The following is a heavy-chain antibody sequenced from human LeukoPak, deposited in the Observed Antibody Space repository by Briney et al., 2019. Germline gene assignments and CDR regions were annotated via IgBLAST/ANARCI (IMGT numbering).Heavy chain of an antibody. CDR3: ARELIAYCGGDCSVP. Sequence: GGSLRLSCAASGFTVSSNYMSWVRQAPGKGLEWVSVIYSGGSTYYADSVKGRFTISRDNSKNTLYLQMNSLRAEDTAVYYCARELIAYCGGDCSVPWGQGTLVTVSS. CDR1: GFTVSSNY. V-gene: IGHV3-66*01. CDR2: IYSGGST. D-gene: IGHD2-21*02. J-gene: IGHJ5*02.